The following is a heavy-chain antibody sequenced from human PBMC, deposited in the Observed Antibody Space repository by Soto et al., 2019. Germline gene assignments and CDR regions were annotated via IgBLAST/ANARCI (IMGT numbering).Heavy chain of an antibody. J-gene: IGHJ6*02. Sequence: SETLSLTCTVSGGSISSYYWSWIRQPPGKGLEWIGYIYYSGSTNYNPPLKSRVTISVDTSKNQFSLKLSSVTAADTAVYYCARVGALYYYGMDVWGQGTTVTVSS. CDR2: IYYSGST. V-gene: IGHV4-59*01. CDR3: ARVGALYYYGMDV. CDR1: GGSISSYY.